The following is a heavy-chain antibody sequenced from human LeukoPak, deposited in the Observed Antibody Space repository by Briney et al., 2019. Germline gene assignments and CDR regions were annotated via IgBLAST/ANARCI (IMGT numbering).Heavy chain of an antibody. J-gene: IGHJ6*04. V-gene: IGHV3-33*01. CDR1: GFTFSSYG. CDR3: AREVIVATGGYYGMDV. D-gene: IGHD5-12*01. CDR2: IWYDGSNK. Sequence: GGSLRLSCAASGFTFSSYGMHRVRQAPGKGLEWVAVIWYDGSNKYYADSVKGRFTISRDNSKNTLYLQMNSLRAEDTAVYYCAREVIVATGGYYGMDVWGKGTTVTVSS.